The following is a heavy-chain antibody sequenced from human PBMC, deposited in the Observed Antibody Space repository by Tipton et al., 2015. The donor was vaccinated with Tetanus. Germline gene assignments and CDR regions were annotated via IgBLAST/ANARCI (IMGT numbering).Heavy chain of an antibody. J-gene: IGHJ4*02. CDR1: GYTFTDYY. Sequence: QLVQSGAEVKKPGASVRVSCKASGYTFTDYYIHWVRQTPRQGLEWLGWIKPSSGATKYAQMFQGRVTLTRDTSISTAYMELSSLTSDDTAVYFFARDQTKDGAFPFGFWGQGSRLTVSS. D-gene: IGHD4-17*01. CDR2: IKPSSGAT. CDR3: ARDQTKDGAFPFGF. V-gene: IGHV1-2*02.